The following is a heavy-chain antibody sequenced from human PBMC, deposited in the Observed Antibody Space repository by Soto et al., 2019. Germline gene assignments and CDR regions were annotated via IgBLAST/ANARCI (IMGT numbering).Heavy chain of an antibody. Sequence: QITLNASGPSVVKPTENLTLTCRFSGFSLTTSGVGVGWIRQSPGKAPEWLALIYWDDDKRYSASLKSRLTITKDTSKNQVVLTVSDLDPTDTATYYCAHRVLRTVFGLVTTTAIYFDFWGQGTPVAVSS. V-gene: IGHV2-5*02. CDR3: AHRVLRTVFGLVTTTAIYFDF. CDR2: IYWDDDK. CDR1: GFSLTTSGVG. D-gene: IGHD3-3*01. J-gene: IGHJ4*02.